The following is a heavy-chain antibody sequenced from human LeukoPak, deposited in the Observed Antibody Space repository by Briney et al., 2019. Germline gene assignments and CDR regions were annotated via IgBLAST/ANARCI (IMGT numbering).Heavy chain of an antibody. D-gene: IGHD6-19*01. V-gene: IGHV3-9*03. CDR1: GFTFDDYA. Sequence: PGGSLRLSCAASGFTFDDYAMHWVRQAPGKGLEWVSGISWNSGSIGYADSVKGRFTISRDNAKNSLYLQMNSLRAEDMALYYCAKDFGYSSGWYYAFDIWGQGTMVTVSS. CDR2: ISWNSGSI. CDR3: AKDFGYSSGWYYAFDI. J-gene: IGHJ3*02.